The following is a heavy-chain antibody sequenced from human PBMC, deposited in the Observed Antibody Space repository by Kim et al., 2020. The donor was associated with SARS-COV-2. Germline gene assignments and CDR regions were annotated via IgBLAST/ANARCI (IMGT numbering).Heavy chain of an antibody. D-gene: IGHD3-10*01. J-gene: IGHJ6*02. CDR3: ARGRDRMVRGAGSFDYYYYGMDV. CDR1: GFTFSSYD. Sequence: GGSLRLSCAASGFTFSSYDMHWVRQATGKGLEWVSAIGTAGDTYYPGSVKGRFTISRENAKNSLYLQMNSLRAGDTAVYYCARGRDRMVRGAGSFDYYYYGMDVWGQGTTVTVSS. CDR2: IGTAGDT. V-gene: IGHV3-13*01.